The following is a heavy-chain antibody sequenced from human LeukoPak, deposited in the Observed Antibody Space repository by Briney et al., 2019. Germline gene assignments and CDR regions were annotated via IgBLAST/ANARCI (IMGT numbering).Heavy chain of an antibody. V-gene: IGHV3-23*01. D-gene: IGHD3-10*01. CDR2: ISGSGGST. CDR3: ASGSGTLDV. J-gene: IGHJ6*04. CDR1: GFTFSSYS. Sequence: GGSLRLSCAASGFTFSSYSMNWVRQAPGKGLEWVSAISGSGGSTYYADSVKGRFTISRDNSKNSLYLQMNSLRAEDTAVYYCASGSGTLDVWGKGTTVTVSS.